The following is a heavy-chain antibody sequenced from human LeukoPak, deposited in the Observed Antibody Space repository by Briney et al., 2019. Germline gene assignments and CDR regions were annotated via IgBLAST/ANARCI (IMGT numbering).Heavy chain of an antibody. Sequence: GGSLRLSCAASGFTFNDYAMHWVRQAPGKGLEWVPGISWNSGNIVYADSVKGRFTISRDNAKNSLYLQMNSLRTEDTALYYCAKDLWYAAYYFDFWGQGTLVTVSS. V-gene: IGHV3-9*01. CDR1: GFTFNDYA. J-gene: IGHJ4*02. CDR3: AKDLWYAAYYFDF. CDR2: ISWNSGNI. D-gene: IGHD3-10*01.